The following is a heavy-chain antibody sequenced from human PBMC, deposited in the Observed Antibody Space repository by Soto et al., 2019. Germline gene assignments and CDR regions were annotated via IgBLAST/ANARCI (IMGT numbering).Heavy chain of an antibody. V-gene: IGHV3-21*01. J-gene: IGHJ4*02. Sequence: PGGSLRLSCAASGFTFNIYSMNWVRQAPGKGLEWVSSISSTSTYIYYADSVKGRFTISRDNAKNSLYLQMNSLRAEDTAVYYCARDIENFDWILSYWGQGTLVTVSS. D-gene: IGHD3-9*01. CDR1: GFTFNIYS. CDR2: ISSTSTYI. CDR3: ARDIENFDWILSY.